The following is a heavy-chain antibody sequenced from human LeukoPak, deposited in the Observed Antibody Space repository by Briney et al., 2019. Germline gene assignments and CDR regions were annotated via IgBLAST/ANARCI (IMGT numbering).Heavy chain of an antibody. CDR1: GFTFSSYD. J-gene: IGHJ4*02. CDR3: AKDQPPPIYDFWSGGYFDY. CDR2: ISYDGNNK. Sequence: PGGSLRLSCAASGFTFSSYDMHWVRQAPGKGLEWVAVISYDGNNKYYADSVKGRFTISRDNSKNTLYLQMNSLRAEDTAVYYCAKDQPPPIYDFWSGGYFDYWGQGTLVTVSS. D-gene: IGHD3-3*01. V-gene: IGHV3-30*18.